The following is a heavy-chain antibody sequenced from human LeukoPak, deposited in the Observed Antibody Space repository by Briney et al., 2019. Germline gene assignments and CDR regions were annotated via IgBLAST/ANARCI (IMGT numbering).Heavy chain of an antibody. Sequence: GGSLRLSCAASGFIVTSNYMNWVRQAPGKGLEWVSVIYSDGSTYYVDSVKGRFTISRDNSKNTVYLQMNSLRAEDTAVYYCARDPGYYYFGMDVWGQGTTVTVSS. J-gene: IGHJ6*02. V-gene: IGHV3-66*01. D-gene: IGHD3-10*01. CDR2: IYSDGST. CDR3: ARDPGYYYFGMDV. CDR1: GFIVTSNY.